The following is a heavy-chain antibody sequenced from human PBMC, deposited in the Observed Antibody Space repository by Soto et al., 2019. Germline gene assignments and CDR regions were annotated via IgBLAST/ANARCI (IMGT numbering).Heavy chain of an antibody. CDR3: AWRGRGVMGSDEAFDI. J-gene: IGHJ3*02. Sequence: QVQLQESGQGLVKPSQTLSLTCTVSGGSISSGGYYWSWIRQHPGKGLEWIGYIYYSGSTYYNPSPTSQVTITVATAKTQFPLKLSSVTAADTAVYYCAWRGRGVMGSDEAFDIWGQGTMVTVSS. CDR1: GGSISSGGYY. D-gene: IGHD3-3*01. V-gene: IGHV4-31*01. CDR2: IYYSGST.